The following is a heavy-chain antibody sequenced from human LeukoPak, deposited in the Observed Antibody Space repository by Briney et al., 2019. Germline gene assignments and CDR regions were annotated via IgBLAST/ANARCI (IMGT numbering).Heavy chain of an antibody. CDR2: ISSSSSYI. D-gene: IGHD6-19*01. CDR3: ATTARVAGA. V-gene: IGHV3-21*01. J-gene: IGHJ5*02. Sequence: PGGSLGLSCAASGFTFSSYSMNWVRQAPGKRLDSVSSISSSSSYIYYADSVKGRFTISRDNAKNSLYLQMNSLRAEDTAVYYCATTARVAGAWGQGTLVTVSS. CDR1: GFTFSSYS.